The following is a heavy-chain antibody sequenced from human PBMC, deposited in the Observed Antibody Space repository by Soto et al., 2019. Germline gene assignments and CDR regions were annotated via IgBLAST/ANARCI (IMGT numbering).Heavy chain of an antibody. J-gene: IGHJ5*02. CDR2: IIPKFDTP. CDR3: ARGEHRWIDT. Sequence: GDSVKVSCKTSGGTFSSYAINWVRQAPGQGLEWMGGIIPKFDTPNYAQRFQGRVTITADESTSTAYMELTRPTSEDTTVYFCARGEHRWIDTWGQGTLLTVSS. D-gene: IGHD2-2*03. CDR1: GGTFSSYA. V-gene: IGHV1-69*13.